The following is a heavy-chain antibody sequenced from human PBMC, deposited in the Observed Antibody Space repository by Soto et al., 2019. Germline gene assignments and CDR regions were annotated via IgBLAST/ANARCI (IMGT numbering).Heavy chain of an antibody. J-gene: IGHJ4*02. Sequence: QVQLVQSGAEVKKPGASVKVSCKASGYTFITYGVSWVRQAPGQGLDWLGWISTYNGNTRYAERLQGRVTMTTDTTTNTDYMELRKLRSDDTDVYYFERGPTDYYDNSSNYFLDYWGQGTLVTVSS. CDR1: GYTFITYG. CDR3: ERGPTDYYDNSSNYFLDY. CDR2: ISTYNGNT. V-gene: IGHV1-18*01. D-gene: IGHD3-22*01.